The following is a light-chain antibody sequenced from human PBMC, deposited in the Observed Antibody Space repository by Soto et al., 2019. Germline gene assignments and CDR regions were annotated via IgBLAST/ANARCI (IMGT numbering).Light chain of an antibody. CDR1: RSDIGSYNY. Sequence: QSVLTQPASVSGSPGQSITISCSGTRSDIGSYNYVAWYQQFPGKTPKILIYGVSNRPSGVSSRFSGSKSGNTASLTISGLQAEDEAVYYCISYTGSSTSYVFGSGTKVTVL. J-gene: IGLJ1*01. V-gene: IGLV2-14*01. CDR2: GVS. CDR3: ISYTGSSTSYV.